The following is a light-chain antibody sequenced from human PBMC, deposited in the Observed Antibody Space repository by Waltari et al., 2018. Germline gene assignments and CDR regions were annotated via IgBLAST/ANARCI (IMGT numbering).Light chain of an antibody. CDR1: QSLLDNNGDTY. V-gene: IGKV2-28*01. CDR3: MQAQQTPT. J-gene: IGKJ3*01. CDR2: MVS. Sequence: EIVMTQSPLSLPVTPGEPASIPCRSSQSLLDNNGDTYLDWYLQKPGQSPQLLIYMVSIRASGVPDRFSGSGSGTDFTLRISRVEAEDVGLYYCMQAQQTPTFGPGTKVDIK.